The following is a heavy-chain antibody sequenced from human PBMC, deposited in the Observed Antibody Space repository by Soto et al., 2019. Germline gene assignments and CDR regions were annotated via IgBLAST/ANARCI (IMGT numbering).Heavy chain of an antibody. V-gene: IGHV1-8*01. CDR3: ARGIN. CDR2: MNPHSGNT. Sequence: QVQLVQSGAEVKRPGASVRVSCKASGYTFTSYDINWVRQATGQGLEWLGWMNPHSGNTGYAQKLQGRIPLTRSTSTSTASMELTSLRSEDTAVYYCARGINWGQGTMVTVSS. CDR1: GYTFTSYD. J-gene: IGHJ3*01.